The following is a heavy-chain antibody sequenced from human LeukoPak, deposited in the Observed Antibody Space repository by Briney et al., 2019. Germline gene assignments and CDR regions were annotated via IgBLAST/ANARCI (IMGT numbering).Heavy chain of an antibody. V-gene: IGHV3-9*01. CDR2: ISWNSGSI. J-gene: IGHJ4*02. Sequence: GRSLRLSCAASGFTFDDYAMHWVRQAPGKGLEWVSGISWNSGSIGYADSVKGRFTISRDNAKNSLYLQMNSLRAEDTALYYCAKAGNRYRDGYNPFDYWGQGTLVTVPS. CDR3: AKAGNRYRDGYNPFDY. D-gene: IGHD5-24*01. CDR1: GFTFDDYA.